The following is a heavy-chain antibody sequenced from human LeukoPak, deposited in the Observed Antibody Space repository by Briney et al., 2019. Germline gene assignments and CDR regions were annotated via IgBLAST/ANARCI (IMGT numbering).Heavy chain of an antibody. V-gene: IGHV1-2*02. Sequence: ASVKVSCKASGYTFTGYYMHWVRQAPGQGLEWMGWINPNRGGTNYAQKFQGRVTMTRDTSISTAYMELSRLRSDDTAVYYCARSRSRDCSSTSCYSYGLDYWGQGTLVTVSS. CDR1: GYTFTGYY. D-gene: IGHD2-2*01. CDR3: ARSRSRDCSSTSCYSYGLDY. J-gene: IGHJ4*02. CDR2: INPNRGGT.